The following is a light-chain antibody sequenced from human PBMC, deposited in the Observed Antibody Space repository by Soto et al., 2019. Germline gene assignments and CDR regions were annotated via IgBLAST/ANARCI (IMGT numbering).Light chain of an antibody. Sequence: DIEMTQSPSSLSASVGDRVTITCRASQSISSYLNWYQQKPGNAPNLLIYAASTLQSGVPSRFSAHGSETDFTLTISNLQAEDFATYYCQQSYTTPRTFGQGTKVEVK. V-gene: IGKV1-39*01. CDR2: AAS. CDR3: QQSYTTPRT. CDR1: QSISSY. J-gene: IGKJ1*01.